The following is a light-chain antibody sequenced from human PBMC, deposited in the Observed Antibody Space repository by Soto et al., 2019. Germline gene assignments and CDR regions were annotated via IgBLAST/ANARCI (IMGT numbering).Light chain of an antibody. V-gene: IGLV1-44*01. CDR2: SNN. Sequence: QSVLTQPPSASGTPGQRVTISCSGSSSNIGSHAVSWYQRLPGTAPKLLVYSNNQRSSGVPDRFSGSKSGTSASLAISGLQSEDEADYYCAAWDDSLNGSYVFGTGTKLTVL. CDR3: AAWDDSLNGSYV. CDR1: SSNIGSHA. J-gene: IGLJ1*01.